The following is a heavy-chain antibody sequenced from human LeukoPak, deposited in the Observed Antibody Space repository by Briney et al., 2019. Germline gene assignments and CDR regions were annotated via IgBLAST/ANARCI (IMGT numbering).Heavy chain of an antibody. J-gene: IGHJ6*04. CDR1: GFTFSSYG. D-gene: IGHD2-21*02. CDR2: IWYDGSNK. Sequence: GGSLRLSCAASGFTFSSYGMHWVRQAPGKGLEWVAVIWYDGSNKYYADSVKGRFTISRDNSKNTLYLQMNSLRAEDTAVYYCARRSVVTTPYYYYGMDVWGKGTTVTVSS. V-gene: IGHV3-33*01. CDR3: ARRSVVTTPYYYYGMDV.